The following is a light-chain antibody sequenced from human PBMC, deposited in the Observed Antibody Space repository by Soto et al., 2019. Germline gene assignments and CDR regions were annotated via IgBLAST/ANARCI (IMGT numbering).Light chain of an antibody. J-gene: IGLJ1*01. CDR1: SSDVGAYKY. CDR2: EVS. CDR3: TSYAGSNDRYV. V-gene: IGLV2-8*01. Sequence: QSVLTQPPSASGSPGQSVTISCTGTSSDVGAYKYVSWYQHHPGKAPKLIIYEVSQRPSGVPDRFSGSKSGNTASLTVSGLQAEDEAHYYCTSYAGSNDRYVLGTGTKVTVL.